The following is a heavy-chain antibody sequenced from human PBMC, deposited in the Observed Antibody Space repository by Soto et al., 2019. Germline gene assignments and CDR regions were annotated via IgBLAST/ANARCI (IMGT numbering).Heavy chain of an antibody. CDR2: ISATGGNI. CDR3: AKVAGGLGYFDL. V-gene: IGHV3-23*01. Sequence: EVQLLESGGGLARPGGSLRLSCVASGFTFSDYAITWVRQAPGKGLECVATISATGGNIEYPDSLKGRFTISRDNSKNTLYLQRNGLTSDDTAVHYCAKVAGGLGYFDLWGRGTLVTVSS. D-gene: IGHD3-16*01. J-gene: IGHJ2*01. CDR1: GFTFSDYA.